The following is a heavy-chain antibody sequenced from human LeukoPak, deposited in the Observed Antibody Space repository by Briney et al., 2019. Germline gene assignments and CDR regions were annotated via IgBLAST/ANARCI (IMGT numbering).Heavy chain of an antibody. Sequence: ASVKVSCKASGYTFTGYYMHWVRQAPGQGLEWMGWINPNSGGTNYAQKFQGRVTMTRDTSTSTVYMELSSLRSEDTAVYYRAREYSNVNFDYWGQGTLVTVSS. J-gene: IGHJ4*02. CDR1: GYTFTGYY. CDR3: AREYSNVNFDY. V-gene: IGHV1-2*02. D-gene: IGHD4-4*01. CDR2: INPNSGGT.